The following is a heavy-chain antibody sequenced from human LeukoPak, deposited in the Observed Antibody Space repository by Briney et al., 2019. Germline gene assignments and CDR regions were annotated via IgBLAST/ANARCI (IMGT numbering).Heavy chain of an antibody. V-gene: IGHV3-48*04. Sequence: GGSLRLSCAASGFTFSDHSMNWVRQAPGKGLEWLSYISSGSSNIEYADSEKGRFTISRDNAKNSLYLQMNSLRGEDTAVYYCARDLTGLQFNYWGQGTLVTVSS. CDR2: ISSGSSNI. CDR3: ARDLTGLQFNY. D-gene: IGHD5-24*01. CDR1: GFTFSDHS. J-gene: IGHJ4*02.